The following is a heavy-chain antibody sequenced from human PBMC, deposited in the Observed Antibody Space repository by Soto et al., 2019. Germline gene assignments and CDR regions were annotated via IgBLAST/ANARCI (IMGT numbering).Heavy chain of an antibody. CDR1: GFNFDNYG. CDR3: ATLNSFGSDY. V-gene: IGHV3-30*03. J-gene: IGHJ4*02. D-gene: IGHD5-18*01. CDR2: ITYDGSSQ. Sequence: GGSLRLSCQASGFNFDNYGMHWVRQAPGKGLEWVAVITYDGSSQYYADSVKGRFTISRGNAKSTLYLQMNSLRAEDTAVYYCATLNSFGSDYWGRGTLVTVSS.